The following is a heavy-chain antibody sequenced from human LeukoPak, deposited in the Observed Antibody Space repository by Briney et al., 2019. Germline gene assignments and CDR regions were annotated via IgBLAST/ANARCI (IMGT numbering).Heavy chain of an antibody. D-gene: IGHD3-10*01. CDR3: ARDKGGMVPFDY. V-gene: IGHV3-30*04. CDR2: ISNDGSNK. Sequence: PGGSLRLSCAASTFTFSSYAMHWVRQGPGKGLEWVIVISNDGSNKYYADSVKGRFTISRDNSKNTLDLQMNSLRAEDTAVYFCARDKGGMVPFDYWGQGTLVTVSS. CDR1: TFTFSSYA. J-gene: IGHJ4*02.